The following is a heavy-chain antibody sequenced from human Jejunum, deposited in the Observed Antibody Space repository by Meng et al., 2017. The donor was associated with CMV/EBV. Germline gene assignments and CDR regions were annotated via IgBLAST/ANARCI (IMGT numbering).Heavy chain of an antibody. J-gene: IGHJ6*02. CDR3: AKVLNPPRMRFSYYGMDV. V-gene: IGHV3-23*01. D-gene: IGHD3-10*01. CDR2: ISASGVSA. Sequence: FGRCALTWLRQAPGKGLDWVSTISASGVSAYYADSVKGRFTISRDNSKNTLYLQINSLRADDTAVYYCAKVLNPPRMRFSYYGMDVWGQGTTVTVSS. CDR1: FGRCA.